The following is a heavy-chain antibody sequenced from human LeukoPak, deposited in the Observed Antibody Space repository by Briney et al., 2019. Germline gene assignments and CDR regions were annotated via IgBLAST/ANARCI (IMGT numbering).Heavy chain of an antibody. CDR2: ISSSSSYI. V-gene: IGHV3-21*04. J-gene: IGHJ4*02. CDR3: ARGEYYYDSSGYCLGY. D-gene: IGHD3-22*01. CDR1: GFTFSSYS. Sequence: PGGSLRLSCAASGFTFSSYSMNWVRQAPGKGLEWVSSISSSSSYIYYADSVKGRFTISRDNAKNSLYLQMNSLRAEDMALYYCARGEYYYDSSGYCLGYWGQGTLVTVSS.